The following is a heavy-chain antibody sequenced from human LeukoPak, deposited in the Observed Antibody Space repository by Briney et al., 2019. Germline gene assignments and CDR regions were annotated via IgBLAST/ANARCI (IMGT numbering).Heavy chain of an antibody. Sequence: SETLSLTCTVSGGSINNYYWGWIRQPAGKALEWIGHIYSDGRTNYNPSLQSRVTMSVDTSSSHLSLVLTSVTAADTAVYYCARDRLGSSSPTYFYYYMDVWGRGTTVIVSS. CDR3: ARDRLGSSSPTYFYYYMDV. D-gene: IGHD6-6*01. CDR1: GGSINNYY. V-gene: IGHV4-4*07. CDR2: IYSDGRT. J-gene: IGHJ6*03.